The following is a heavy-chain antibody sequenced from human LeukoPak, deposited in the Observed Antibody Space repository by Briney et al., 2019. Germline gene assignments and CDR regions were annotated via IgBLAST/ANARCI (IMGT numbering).Heavy chain of an antibody. CDR2: IYYSGST. D-gene: IGHD2-15*01. CDR1: GGSIGSSSYY. V-gene: IGHV4-39*07. CDR3: ARGPYCTGGSCYSNFDY. J-gene: IGHJ4*02. Sequence: SETLSLTCTVSGGSIGSSSYYWGWIRQPPGKGLEWIGSIYYSGSTYYNPSLKSRVTISVDTSKNQFSLKLSSVTAADTAVYYCARGPYCTGGSCYSNFDYWGQGTLVTVSS.